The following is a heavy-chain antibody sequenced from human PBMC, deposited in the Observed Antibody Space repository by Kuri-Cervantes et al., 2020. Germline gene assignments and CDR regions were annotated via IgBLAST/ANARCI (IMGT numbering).Heavy chain of an antibody. CDR3: ARETYDILTGYYGNYYYYMDV. Sequence: ASVKVSCKASGYTFTSYYMHWVRQAPGQGLEWMGIINPSGGSTSYAQKFQGRVTMTRDTSTSTAYMELRSLRSDDTAVYYCARETYDILTGYYGNYYYYMDVWGKGTTVTVSS. V-gene: IGHV1-46*01. CDR2: INPSGGST. D-gene: IGHD3-9*01. CDR1: GYTFTSYY. J-gene: IGHJ6*03.